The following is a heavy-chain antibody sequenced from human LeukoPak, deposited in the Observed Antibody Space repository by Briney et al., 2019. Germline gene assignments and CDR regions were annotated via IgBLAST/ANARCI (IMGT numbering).Heavy chain of an antibody. V-gene: IGHV4-59*01. Sequence: SETLSLTCTVSGGSISPFYWIWIRQPPGKGLEWIGYISYSGSTSFNPSLKSRVTISVDTSTNQLSLALSSVTAADTAVYYCARAGSYRLTSTLWGQGTLVTVSS. J-gene: IGHJ4*02. CDR3: ARAGSYRLTSTL. CDR2: ISYSGST. CDR1: GGSISPFY. D-gene: IGHD3-16*01.